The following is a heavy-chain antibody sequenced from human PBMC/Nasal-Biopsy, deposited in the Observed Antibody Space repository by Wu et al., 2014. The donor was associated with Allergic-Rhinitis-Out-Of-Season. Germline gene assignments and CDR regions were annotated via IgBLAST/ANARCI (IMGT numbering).Heavy chain of an antibody. J-gene: IGHJ4*02. Sequence: LRLSCAASGFSFGSYAMSWVRQAPGKGLQWVSGISGSGPSTFYSGSVKGRFTISRDNSHNTLYLQMNSLRVDDTAVYYCAKGGIPGGDYSGTDSPSDYWGQGTLVIVSS. V-gene: IGHV3-23*01. D-gene: IGHD1-26*01. CDR2: ISGSGPST. CDR3: AKGGIPGGDYSGTDSPSDY. CDR1: GFSFGSYA.